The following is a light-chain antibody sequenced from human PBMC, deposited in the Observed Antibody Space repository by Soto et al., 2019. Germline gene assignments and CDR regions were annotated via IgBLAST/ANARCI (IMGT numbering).Light chain of an antibody. CDR3: QQYDRSPFT. CDR2: GAS. J-gene: IGKJ5*01. Sequence: VLTQSPDTLSLSPGATAIISCRASQPVDTYLAWYQFKPGQRPRLLIYGASSGAFGIPDRFSGSGSGTNFTLTIRILWPEDFAVYFCQQYDRSPFTFGQGTRLDIK. V-gene: IGKV3-20*01. CDR1: QPVDTY.